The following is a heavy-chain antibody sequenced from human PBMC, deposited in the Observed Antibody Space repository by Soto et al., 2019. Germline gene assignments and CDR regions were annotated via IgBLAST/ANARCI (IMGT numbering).Heavy chain of an antibody. CDR1: GFNFSSYA. D-gene: IGHD3-22*01. CDR3: AKGMYDYASSGYRLFDY. CDR2: ISATGGST. J-gene: IGHJ4*02. V-gene: IGHV3-23*01. Sequence: GGSLRLSCAASGFNFSSYALRWARQAPGKGLEWVSTISATGGSTFDADSVKGRFIISRDNSKNTLYLEMDSLSAEDTAVYFCAKGMYDYASSGYRLFDYWGPGTQVTVSP.